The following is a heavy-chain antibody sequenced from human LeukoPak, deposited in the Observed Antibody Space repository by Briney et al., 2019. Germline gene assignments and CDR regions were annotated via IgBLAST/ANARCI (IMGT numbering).Heavy chain of an antibody. J-gene: IGHJ4*02. V-gene: IGHV1-2*02. CDR2: INPNSGGT. Sequence: ASVKVSCKASGYTFTGYYMHWVRQAPGQGLEWMGWINPNSGGTNYAQKFQGRVTMTRDTSISTAYMELSRLRSDDTAVYYCARDGDDSSGYYPFDYWGQGTLVTVSS. D-gene: IGHD3-22*01. CDR3: ARDGDDSSGYYPFDY. CDR1: GYTFTGYY.